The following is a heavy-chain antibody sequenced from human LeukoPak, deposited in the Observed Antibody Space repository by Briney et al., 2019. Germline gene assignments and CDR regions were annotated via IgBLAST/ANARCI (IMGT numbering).Heavy chain of an antibody. Sequence: ASVKVSCKASGYTFTSYYMHWVRQAPGQGLAWMGIINPSGGSTSYAQKFQGRVTMTRDTSTSTVYMELSSLRSEDTAVYYCARGEGGYSGYDYDQNWGQGTLVTVSS. V-gene: IGHV1-46*01. CDR1: GYTFTSYY. CDR3: ARGEGGYSGYDYDQN. D-gene: IGHD5-12*01. J-gene: IGHJ4*02. CDR2: INPSGGST.